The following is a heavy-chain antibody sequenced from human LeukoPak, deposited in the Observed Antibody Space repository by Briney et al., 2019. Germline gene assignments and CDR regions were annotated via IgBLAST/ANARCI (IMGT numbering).Heavy chain of an antibody. CDR1: GFTFSSYE. CDR2: ASYDGSKK. J-gene: IGHJ4*02. V-gene: IGHV3-30*04. CDR3: ARDRTKSVIVVVIDY. Sequence: GGSLRLSCAASGFTFSSYEMNWARQTPGKGLEWVAVASYDGSKKYYAESVKGRFTISRDNSENTVYLEMNSLRVDDTAVYYCARDRTKSVIVVVIDYWGQGTLVTVSS. D-gene: IGHD3-22*01.